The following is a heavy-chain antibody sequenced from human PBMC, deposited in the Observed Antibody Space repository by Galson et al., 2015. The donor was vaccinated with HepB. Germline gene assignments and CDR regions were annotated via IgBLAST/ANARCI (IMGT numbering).Heavy chain of an antibody. Sequence: SLRLSCAASGFNFNKYWMSWVRQRPGKGLEWLANIKTDGREKYYGDSVKGRLTISRDNAENTLYLQMNSLRAEDTALYYCARDCWRVLDFGGRGTMVTVSS. D-gene: IGHD1-1*01. CDR1: GFNFNKYW. V-gene: IGHV3-7*03. J-gene: IGHJ3*01. CDR3: ARDCWRVLDF. CDR2: IKTDGREK.